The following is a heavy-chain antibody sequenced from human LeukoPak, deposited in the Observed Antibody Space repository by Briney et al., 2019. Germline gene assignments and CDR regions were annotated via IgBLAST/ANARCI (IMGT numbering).Heavy chain of an antibody. V-gene: IGHV3-30-3*01. CDR2: ISYDGSNK. CDR1: GFTFSSYA. J-gene: IGHJ6*02. D-gene: IGHD2-2*02. CDR3: PRGVPAAIYYYYGMDV. Sequence: PGGSLRLSCAASGFTFSSYAMHWVRQAPGKGLEWVAVISYDGSNKYYADSVKGRFTISRDNSKNTLYLQMNSLRAKDTAVYYCPRGVPAAIYYYYGMDVWGQGTTVTVSS.